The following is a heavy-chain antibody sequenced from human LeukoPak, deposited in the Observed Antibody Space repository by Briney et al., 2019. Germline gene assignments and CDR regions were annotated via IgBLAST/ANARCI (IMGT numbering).Heavy chain of an antibody. J-gene: IGHJ4*02. CDR1: GGSITNYIYH. Sequence: SETLSLTRIVSGGSITNYIYHWAWIRQPPGKGLECIGTIYYSGSTSYNPSLKSRVTISADTSKNQFSLKLSSVTAADTAVYYCARGRGYSDSSSYYFDYWGQGTLVTVS. V-gene: IGHV4-39*01. CDR3: ARGRGYSDSSSYYFDY. D-gene: IGHD3-22*01. CDR2: IYYSGST.